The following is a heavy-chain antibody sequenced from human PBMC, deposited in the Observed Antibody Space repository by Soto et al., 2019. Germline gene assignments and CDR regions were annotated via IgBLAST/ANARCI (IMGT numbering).Heavy chain of an antibody. CDR2: IVPMFGTS. J-gene: IGHJ4*02. D-gene: IGHD3-3*01. Sequence: QERLVQSGAEVRKPESSVKVSCKVTGGTSTRYAINWVRQAPGQGLEWMGGIVPMFGTSKYAQKFQGRVTITADTSTNIAYMELRSLRSEDTAVYYCNRCSEYDFWSGYLWGQGTLVSVSS. CDR3: NRCSEYDFWSGYL. V-gene: IGHV1-69*06. CDR1: GGTSTRYA.